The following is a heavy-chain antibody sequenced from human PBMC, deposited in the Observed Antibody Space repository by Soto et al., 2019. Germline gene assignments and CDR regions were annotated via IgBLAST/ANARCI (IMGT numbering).Heavy chain of an antibody. D-gene: IGHD5-12*01. CDR2: IFPSGST. CDR1: GGSINTFY. CDR3: AREGSYSAYNFAHGIQLWSFDF. V-gene: IGHV4-4*07. Sequence: SETLSLTCTVSGGSINTFYWSWVRQPAGKGLEWIGRIFPSGSTSFNPSLESRVAMSVDTSKNHFSLNLSSVTAADMAVYYCAREGSYSAYNFAHGIQLWSFDFWGQGALVTVSS. J-gene: IGHJ4*02.